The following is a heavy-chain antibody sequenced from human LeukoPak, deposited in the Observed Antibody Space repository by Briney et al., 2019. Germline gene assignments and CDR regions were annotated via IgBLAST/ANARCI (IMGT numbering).Heavy chain of an antibody. Sequence: GRSLRLSCAASGFTFSSYAMHWVRQAPGKGLEWVAVISYDGSNKYYADSVKGRFTISRDNAKNSLYLQMNSLRAEDTAVYYCVTEGYGDYDYWGQGTLVTVSS. CDR1: GFTFSSYA. V-gene: IGHV3-30-3*01. CDR3: VTEGYGDYDY. CDR2: ISYDGSNK. J-gene: IGHJ4*02. D-gene: IGHD4-17*01.